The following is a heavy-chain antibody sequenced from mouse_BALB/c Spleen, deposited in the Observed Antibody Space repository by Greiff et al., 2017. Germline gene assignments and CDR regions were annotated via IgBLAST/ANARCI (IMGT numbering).Heavy chain of an antibody. CDR3: ARHAAVTGVDY. V-gene: IGHV5-9-3*01. CDR1: GFTFSSYA. Sequence: DVHLVESGGGLVKPGGSLKLSCAASGFTFSSYAMSWVRQTPEKRLEWVATISSGGSYTYYPDSVKGRFTISRDNAKNTLYLQMSSLRSEDTAMYYCARHAAVTGVDYWGQGTTLTVSS. CDR2: ISSGGSYT. J-gene: IGHJ2*01.